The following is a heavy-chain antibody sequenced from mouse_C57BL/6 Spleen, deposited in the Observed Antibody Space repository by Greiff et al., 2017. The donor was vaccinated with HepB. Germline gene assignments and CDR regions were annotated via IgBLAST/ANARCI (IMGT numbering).Heavy chain of an antibody. CDR2: IDPSDSYT. Sequence: QVQLQQPGAELVMPGASVKLSCKASGYTFTSYWMHWVKQRPGQGLEWIGEIDPSDSYTNYNQKFKGKSTLTVDKSSSTAYMQLSSLTSEDSAVYYCARKRGAAQAPYAMDYWGQRTSVTVSS. CDR3: ARKRGAAQAPYAMDY. CDR1: GYTFTSYW. V-gene: IGHV1-69*01. J-gene: IGHJ4*01. D-gene: IGHD3-2*02.